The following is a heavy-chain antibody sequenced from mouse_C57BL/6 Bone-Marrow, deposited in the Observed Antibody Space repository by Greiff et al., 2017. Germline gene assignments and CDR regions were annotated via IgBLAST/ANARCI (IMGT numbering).Heavy chain of an antibody. CDR2: SRNKANDYTT. CDR1: GFTFSDFY. V-gene: IGHV7-1*01. J-gene: IGHJ4*01. CDR3: ARDALDY. Sequence: EVQVVESGGGLVQSGRSLRLSCATSGFTFSDFYMEWVRQAPGKGLEWIASSRNKANDYTTEYSASVKGRFIVSRDTSQSILYLQMNALGAEDTAIYYCARDALDYWGQGTSVTVSS.